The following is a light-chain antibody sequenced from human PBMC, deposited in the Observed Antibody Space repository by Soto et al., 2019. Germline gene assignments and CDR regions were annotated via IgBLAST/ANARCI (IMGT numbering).Light chain of an antibody. CDR2: EVS. CDR1: GSDVGDYNY. Sequence: QSVLTQPPSASGSPGQSVTISCTGTGSDVGDYNYVSWYQQHPGKAPKLIIYEVSKRPSGVPDRFSGSKSGNTASLTVSGLQAEDEANYYCSSYTGTSYVFGTGTKVTVL. CDR3: SSYTGTSYV. V-gene: IGLV2-8*01. J-gene: IGLJ1*01.